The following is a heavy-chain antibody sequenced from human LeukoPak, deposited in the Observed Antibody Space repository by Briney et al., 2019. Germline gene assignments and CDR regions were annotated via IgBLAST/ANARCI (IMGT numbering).Heavy chain of an antibody. Sequence: GGSLRLSCAASGFTFSSYAMSWVRQAPGKGLEWVSAISGSGGSTYYADSVKGRFTISRDNSKNTLYLQMNSLRAEDTAVYYCAKDLLSQQVARCFDYWGQGTLVTVSS. D-gene: IGHD6-13*01. V-gene: IGHV3-23*01. CDR1: GFTFSSYA. J-gene: IGHJ4*02. CDR3: AKDLLSQQVARCFDY. CDR2: ISGSGGST.